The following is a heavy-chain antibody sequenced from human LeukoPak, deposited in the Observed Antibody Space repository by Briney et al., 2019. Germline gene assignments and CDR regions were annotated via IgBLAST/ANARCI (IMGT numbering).Heavy chain of an antibody. CDR3: ATRGRPGPALASEC. D-gene: IGHD3-10*01. Sequence: ATVKISCKVSGYTFTDYYMHWVQLAPGKGLEWMGLVDPEDGETIYAEKFQGRVTITADTSTDTAYMELSSLRSEDTAVYYCATRGRPGPALASECWGQGTLVTVSS. CDR1: GYTFTDYY. CDR2: VDPEDGET. V-gene: IGHV1-69-2*01. J-gene: IGHJ4*02.